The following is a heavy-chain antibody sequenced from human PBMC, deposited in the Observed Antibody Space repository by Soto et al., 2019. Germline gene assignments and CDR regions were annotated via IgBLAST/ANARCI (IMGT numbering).Heavy chain of an antibody. CDR1: GFTFSSYS. J-gene: IGHJ4*02. D-gene: IGHD6-13*01. Sequence: PGGSLRLSCAASGFTFSSYSMNWVRQAPGKGLEWVSSISSSSSYIYYADSVKGRFTISRDNAKNSLYLQMNSLRAEDTAVYYCASPSMYSSSWYYFDYWGQGTLVTVSS. CDR3: ASPSMYSSSWYYFDY. V-gene: IGHV3-21*01. CDR2: ISSSSSYI.